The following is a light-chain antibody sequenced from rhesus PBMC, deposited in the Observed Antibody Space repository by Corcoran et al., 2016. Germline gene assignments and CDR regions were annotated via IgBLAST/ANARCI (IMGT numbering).Light chain of an antibody. Sequence: GDTVTITCRASQSISSWLAGYQQKPGKAPKLLIYKASSLESGVPSRFSGSGSGTDFTLTISSLQSEDFATYYCQPYSSSPFTFGPGTKLDIK. V-gene: IGKV1-22*01. CDR2: KAS. CDR3: QPYSSSPFT. J-gene: IGKJ3*01. CDR1: QSISSW.